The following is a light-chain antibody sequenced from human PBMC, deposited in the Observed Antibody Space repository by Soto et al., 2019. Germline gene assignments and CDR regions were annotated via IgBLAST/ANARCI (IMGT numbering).Light chain of an antibody. Sequence: EIVMTQSPATLSVSPGEGATLSCRASQSVGTKLAWYQQKPGQAPRLLIYGVSTRANGVPARFSGSGSGTDFSLTISSLEPEDFAIYYCQQYTDWPPEYTFGQGTKLDIK. CDR2: GVS. V-gene: IGKV3-15*01. J-gene: IGKJ2*01. CDR3: QQYTDWPPEYT. CDR1: QSVGTK.